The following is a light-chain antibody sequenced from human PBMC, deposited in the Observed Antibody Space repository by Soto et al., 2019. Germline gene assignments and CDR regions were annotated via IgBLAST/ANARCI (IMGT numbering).Light chain of an antibody. CDR3: QQCGSERPLA. CDR2: GAS. V-gene: IGKV3-20*01. Sequence: EIVLTQSPGTLSLSPGERATLSCMASESVNSNSLAWYQQKPGQAPRLLIFGASARATGIPDRFSGSGSGTDFTLTISRLEPEDFAVYHCQQCGSERPLAFGQGTKVEVK. CDR1: ESVNSNS. J-gene: IGKJ1*01.